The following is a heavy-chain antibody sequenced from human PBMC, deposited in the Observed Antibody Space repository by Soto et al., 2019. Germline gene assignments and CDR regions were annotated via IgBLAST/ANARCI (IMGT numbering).Heavy chain of an antibody. CDR3: AKDVYYYDSSGYLPDAFDI. CDR1: GFTFSSHG. D-gene: IGHD3-22*01. CDR2: IWFDGSNR. V-gene: IGHV3-33*06. Sequence: QVQLVESGGDVVQPGRSLRLSCAASGFTFSSHGMHWVRQAPGKGLEWVAVIWFDGSNRYYVDSVKGRFTISRDNSKNTVYLQMNSLTAEDTAVYYCAKDVYYYDSSGYLPDAFDIWGQGTMVTVSS. J-gene: IGHJ3*02.